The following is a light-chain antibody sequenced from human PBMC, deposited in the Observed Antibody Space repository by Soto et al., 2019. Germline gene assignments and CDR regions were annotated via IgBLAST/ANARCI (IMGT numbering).Light chain of an antibody. Sequence: EIVMKQSPATLSVSPGERVTLSCRASQSVSSKLVWYQQKPGQAPRLLIYGASTRATGIPARFSGGGSGTEFTLTISSLQSEDFAVYYCQQYNSWPYTFGQGTKLEIK. V-gene: IGKV3-15*01. CDR3: QQYNSWPYT. CDR1: QSVSSK. CDR2: GAS. J-gene: IGKJ2*01.